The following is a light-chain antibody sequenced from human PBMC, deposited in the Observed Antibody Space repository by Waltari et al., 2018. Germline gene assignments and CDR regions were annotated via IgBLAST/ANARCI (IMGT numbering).Light chain of an antibody. J-gene: IGKJ2*01. CDR3: QQYKSYPYT. V-gene: IGKV1-5*03. CDR1: EGISDW. Sequence: DIQMTQSPSTLSAFVGDRVTITCRANEGISDWLAWYQQKPGKAPSLLIYQASILEFEVPSRFSGSGTGTEFTLTISSLQPDDFATYFCQQYKSYPYTFGQGSKLEIK. CDR2: QAS.